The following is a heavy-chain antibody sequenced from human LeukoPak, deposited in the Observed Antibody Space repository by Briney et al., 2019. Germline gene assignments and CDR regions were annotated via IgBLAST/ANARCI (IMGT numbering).Heavy chain of an antibody. Sequence: ASVKVSCKASEGTFSSYAISWVRQAPGQGLEWMGWISAYNGNTNYAQKLQGRVTMTTDTSTSTAYMELRSLRSDDTAVYYCARANPRFPDFFDYWGQGTLVTVSS. D-gene: IGHD3/OR15-3a*01. V-gene: IGHV1-18*01. CDR3: ARANPRFPDFFDY. J-gene: IGHJ4*02. CDR2: ISAYNGNT. CDR1: EGTFSSYA.